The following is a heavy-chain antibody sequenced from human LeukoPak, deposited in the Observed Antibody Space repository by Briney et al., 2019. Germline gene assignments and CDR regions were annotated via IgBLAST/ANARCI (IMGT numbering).Heavy chain of an antibody. J-gene: IGHJ4*02. CDR1: GGSISSYY. CDR3: ARDQDDSGSLFDY. V-gene: IGHV4-59*01. Sequence: SETLSLSCTVSGGSISSYYWSWSRQPPGKGLEWIGYIYYSGSTNYNPSLKSRVTISVDTSKNQFSLKLSSVTAADTAVYYCARDQDDSGSLFDYWGQGTLVTVSS. D-gene: IGHD3-10*01. CDR2: IYYSGST.